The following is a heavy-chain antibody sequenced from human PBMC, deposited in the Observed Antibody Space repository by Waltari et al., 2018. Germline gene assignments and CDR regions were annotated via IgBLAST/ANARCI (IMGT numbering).Heavy chain of an antibody. CDR2: KKRRANGGKT. Sequence: EVQLVGSGGGLVQPGRSLRLSCTASGFTFGDYAMSWFRQAPGKGLEWVGFKKRRANGGKTEHAATVKGRFTISRDDSKSIAYLQMNSLKAEDTAVYYCTRSRHHDYGDPDYWGQGTLVTVSS. CDR3: TRSRHHDYGDPDY. D-gene: IGHD4-17*01. CDR1: GFTFGDYA. V-gene: IGHV3-49*03. J-gene: IGHJ4*02.